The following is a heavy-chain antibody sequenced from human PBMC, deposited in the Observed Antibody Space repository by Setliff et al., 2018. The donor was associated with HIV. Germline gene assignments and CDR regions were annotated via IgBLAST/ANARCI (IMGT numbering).Heavy chain of an antibody. CDR2: IFYSGHT. D-gene: IGHD3-3*01. J-gene: IGHJ4*02. CDR3: ARDRFGVPAND. V-gene: IGHV4-39*07. Sequence: SETLSLTCTVSGGSISRSSYYWAWIRQPPGKGLEWIGNIFYSGHTFYNPSLRSRVTISVDTSKNQFSLKLSSVTAADTAVYFCARDRFGVPANDWGQGILVTVSS. CDR1: GGSISRSSYY.